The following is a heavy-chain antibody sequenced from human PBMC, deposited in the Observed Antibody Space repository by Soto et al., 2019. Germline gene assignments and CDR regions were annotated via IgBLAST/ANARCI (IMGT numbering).Heavy chain of an antibody. CDR2: ISGSGGST. CDR1: GFTFSSYA. Sequence: EVQLLESGGGLVQPGGSLRLSCAASGFTFSSYAMSWVRQAPGKGLEWVSAISGSGGSTYYADSVKGRFTISRDNSKNTLYLQMNSLSAEDTAVYYFAKDYSSSFDAFDIWGQGTMVTVSS. D-gene: IGHD6-13*01. CDR3: AKDYSSSFDAFDI. V-gene: IGHV3-23*01. J-gene: IGHJ3*02.